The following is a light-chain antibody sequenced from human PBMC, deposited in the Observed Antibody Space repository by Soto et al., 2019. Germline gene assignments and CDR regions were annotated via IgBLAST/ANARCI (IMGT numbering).Light chain of an antibody. CDR1: QSHLHSHGYTY. Sequence: DIAMTQSPVSLPVTPGEPAAIVCRSFQSHLHSHGYTYLDWNQQTSGQSTQLLIYMGSTRASGVPGRFSGSEADTDFTLKISRVESEDVAVYYCLQALQIPLTFGGGTKVEIK. CDR2: MGS. V-gene: IGKV2-28*01. J-gene: IGKJ4*01. CDR3: LQALQIPLT.